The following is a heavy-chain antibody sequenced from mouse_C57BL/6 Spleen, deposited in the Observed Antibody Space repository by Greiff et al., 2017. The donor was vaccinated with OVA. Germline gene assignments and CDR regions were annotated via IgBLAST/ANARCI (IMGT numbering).Heavy chain of an antibody. J-gene: IGHJ3*01. CDR2: IYPGSGST. CDR1: GYTFTSYW. V-gene: IGHV1-55*01. Sequence: QVQLQQPGAELVKPGASVKKSCKASGYTFTSYWITWVKQRPGQGLEWIGDIYPGSGSTNYNEKFKSKATLTVDTSSSTAYMQLSSLTSEDSAVYYCARKYYGSSPWFAYWGQGTLVTVSA. D-gene: IGHD1-1*01. CDR3: ARKYYGSSPWFAY.